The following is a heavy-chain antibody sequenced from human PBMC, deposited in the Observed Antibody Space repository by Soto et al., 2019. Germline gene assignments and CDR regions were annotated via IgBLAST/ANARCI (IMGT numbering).Heavy chain of an antibody. CDR3: ARLGGDYGVDSDSRVGY. Sequence: SVKVSCKASGGTFSSYAISWVRQAPGQGLEWMGGIIPIFGTANYAQKFQGRVTITADESTSTAYMELSSLRSEDTAVYYCARLGGDYGVDSDSRVGYWGQGTLVTVSS. J-gene: IGHJ4*02. CDR1: GGTFSSYA. V-gene: IGHV1-69*13. D-gene: IGHD3-16*01. CDR2: IIPIFGTA.